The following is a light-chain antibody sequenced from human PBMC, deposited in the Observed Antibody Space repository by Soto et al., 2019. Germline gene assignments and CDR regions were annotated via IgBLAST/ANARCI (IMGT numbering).Light chain of an antibody. CDR1: SSDVGRYDY. CDR2: EVS. V-gene: IGLV2-14*01. Sequence: QSALTQPASVSGSPGQSITISCTGTSSDVGRYDYVSWYQKHPGKAPKLMIYEVSNRPSGVSDRFSGSKSGNTASLTISGLQAEDEADYYCCSYTSGSTIVVFGGGTKVTVL. J-gene: IGLJ2*01. CDR3: CSYTSGSTIVV.